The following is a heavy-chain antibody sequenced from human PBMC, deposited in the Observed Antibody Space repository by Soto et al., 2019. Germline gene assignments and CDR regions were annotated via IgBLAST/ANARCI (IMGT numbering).Heavy chain of an antibody. CDR1: GFTFSSYA. CDR3: AKALGYCSSTSCFLYFDY. J-gene: IGHJ4*02. D-gene: IGHD2-2*01. Sequence: GGSLRLSCAASGFTFSSYAMSWVRQAPGKGLEWVSAISGSGGSTYYADSVKGRFTISRDNSKNTLYLQMNSLRAEDTAVYYCAKALGYCSSTSCFLYFDYWGQGTLVTVSS. CDR2: ISGSGGST. V-gene: IGHV3-23*01.